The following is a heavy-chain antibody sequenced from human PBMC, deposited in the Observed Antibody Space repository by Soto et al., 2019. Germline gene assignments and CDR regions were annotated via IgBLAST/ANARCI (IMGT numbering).Heavy chain of an antibody. D-gene: IGHD5-18*01. V-gene: IGHV6-1*01. CDR2: TYYRTKWYN. CDR1: GYSVSINSAA. J-gene: IGHJ6*02. CDR3: AREVVDTAMAGMDV. Sequence: QVQLQQSGPGLVKPSQTLSLTCAISGYSVSINSAAWNWIRQSPSRGLEWLGRTYYRTKWYNDYAVPVKSRITINPDTSKNQIYLQLNSVSTEDPTVYDCAREVVDTAMAGMDVWGQGTTGNVYS.